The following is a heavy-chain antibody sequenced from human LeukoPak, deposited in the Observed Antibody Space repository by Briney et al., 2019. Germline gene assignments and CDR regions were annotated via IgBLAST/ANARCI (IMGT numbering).Heavy chain of an antibody. Sequence: GGSLRLSCAASGFTASDYYMDWVRQTPGKGPEWVARSRNKANSYTTDFAATVKGRFTISRDESKNSLFLQLNSLKTEDTAVYYCVRVQSGGAFDIWGQGTMVTVSS. CDR3: VRVQSGGAFDI. D-gene: IGHD1-26*01. V-gene: IGHV3-72*01. CDR2: SRNKANSYTT. J-gene: IGHJ3*02. CDR1: GFTASDYY.